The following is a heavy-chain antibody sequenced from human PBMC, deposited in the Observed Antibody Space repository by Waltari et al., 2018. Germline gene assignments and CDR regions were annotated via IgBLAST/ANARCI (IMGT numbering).Heavy chain of an antibody. D-gene: IGHD2-8*02. CDR2: IISASITT. CDR3: ARGSPSYWALGL. Sequence: EEQLVESGGGLVQPGGSLRIALAAFGFTFSNHWMHLVSQAPGKGPVWVSRIISASITTNYADSVKGRFTISRDNAKNTLYLQMDSLRVEDTAVYYCARGSPSYWALGLWGQGILVTVSS. V-gene: IGHV3-74*01. J-gene: IGHJ4*02. CDR1: GFTFSNHW.